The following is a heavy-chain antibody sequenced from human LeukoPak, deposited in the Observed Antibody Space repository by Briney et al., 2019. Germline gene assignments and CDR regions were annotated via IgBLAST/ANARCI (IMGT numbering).Heavy chain of an antibody. V-gene: IGHV1-2*02. J-gene: IGHJ3*01. CDR3: ARDSDRHDAFDV. CDR1: GYTFTGYY. Sequence: ASVKVSCKASGYTFTGYYMHWVRQAPGQGLEWMGWINPNSGGTNYAQKFQGRVTMTRDTSISTAYMELSRLRSDDTAVYYCARDSDRHDAFDVWGQGTMVTVSP. CDR2: INPNSGGT.